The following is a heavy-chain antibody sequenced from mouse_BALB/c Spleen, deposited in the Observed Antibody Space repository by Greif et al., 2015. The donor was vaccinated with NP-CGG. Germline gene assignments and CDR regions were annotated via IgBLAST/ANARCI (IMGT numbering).Heavy chain of an antibody. CDR3: ARWDWYFDV. Sequence: VQLQQSGAELVKPGASVKLSCTASGFNIKYTYMHWVKQRPEQGLEWIGRIDPANGNTKYDPKFQGKATITADTSSNTAYLQLSSLTSEDTAVYYCARWDWYFDVWGAGTTVTVSS. CDR2: IDPANGNT. CDR1: GFNIKYTY. J-gene: IGHJ1*01. V-gene: IGHV14-3*02.